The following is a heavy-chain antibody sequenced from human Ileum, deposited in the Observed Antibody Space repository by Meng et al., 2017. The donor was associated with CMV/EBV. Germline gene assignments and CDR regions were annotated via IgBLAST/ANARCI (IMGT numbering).Heavy chain of an antibody. CDR2: INHSGST. D-gene: IGHD2-2*01. CDR1: GGSFSGYY. CDR3: ARGPGDIVVVPAALRRYWYFDL. J-gene: IGHJ2*01. V-gene: IGHV4-34*01. Sequence: SETLSLTCAVYGGSFSGYYWSWIRQPPGKGLEWIGEINHSGSTNYNPSLKSRVTISVDTSKNQFSLKLSSVTAADTAVYYCARGPGDIVVVPAALRRYWYFDLWGRGTLVTVSS.